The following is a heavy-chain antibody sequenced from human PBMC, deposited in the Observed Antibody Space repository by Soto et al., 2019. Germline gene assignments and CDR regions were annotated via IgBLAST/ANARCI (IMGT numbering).Heavy chain of an antibody. CDR3: ARGWVSPDYGDYVEPTFDY. V-gene: IGHV3-30-3*01. CDR1: GFTFSSYA. D-gene: IGHD4-17*01. Sequence: GGSLRLSCAASGFTFSSYAMHWVRQAPGKGLEWVAVISYDGSNKYYADSVKGRFTISRDNSKNTLYLQMNSLRAEDTAVYYCARGWVSPDYGDYVEPTFDYWGQGTLVTVSS. J-gene: IGHJ4*02. CDR2: ISYDGSNK.